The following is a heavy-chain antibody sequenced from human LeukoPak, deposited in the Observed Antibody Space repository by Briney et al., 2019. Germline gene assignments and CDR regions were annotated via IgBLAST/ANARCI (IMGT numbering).Heavy chain of an antibody. CDR1: GGSISGYY. D-gene: IGHD1-26*01. J-gene: IGHJ4*02. Sequence: PSETLSLTCTVSGGSISGYYWSWIRQPPGKGLEWIGDIYYTGRTDYNSSHKSRVTISVDTSRSQFSLKLSSVTTADTAVYYCARAPPRGVGPTHFDYWGQGILVTVSS. CDR3: ARAPPRGVGPTHFDY. CDR2: IYYTGRT. V-gene: IGHV4-59*01.